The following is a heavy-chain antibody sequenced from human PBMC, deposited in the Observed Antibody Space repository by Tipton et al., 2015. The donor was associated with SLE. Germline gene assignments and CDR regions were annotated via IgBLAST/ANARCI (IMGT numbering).Heavy chain of an antibody. D-gene: IGHD6-13*01. CDR3: ARSRGIAAAEDY. CDR1: GYSISSGYY. V-gene: IGHV4-38-2*01. J-gene: IGHJ4*02. Sequence: TLSLTCAVSGYSISSGYYWGWIRQPPGKGLEWIGEINHSGSTNYNPSLKSRVTISVDTSKNQFSLKLRSVTAADTAVYYCARSRGIAAAEDYWGQGTLVTVSS. CDR2: INHSGST.